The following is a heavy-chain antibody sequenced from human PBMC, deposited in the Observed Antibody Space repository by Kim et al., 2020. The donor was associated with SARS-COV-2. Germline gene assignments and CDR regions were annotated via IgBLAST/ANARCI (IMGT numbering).Heavy chain of an antibody. D-gene: IGHD3-10*01. V-gene: IGHV1-69*01. CDR3: ALFTYYYGAGSQDY. J-gene: IGHJ4*02. Sequence: AQKLQGRVTITADESTSTAYMELSSLRSEDTAVYYCALFTYYYGAGSQDYWGQGTLVTVSS.